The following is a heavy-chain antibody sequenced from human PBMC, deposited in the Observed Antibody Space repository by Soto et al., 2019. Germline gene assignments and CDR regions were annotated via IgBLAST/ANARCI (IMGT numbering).Heavy chain of an antibody. CDR1: GGSLSSYY. Sequence: SETLSLTCVVSGGSLSSYYWSWIRQPPGKGLEWIGYIYYSGSTNYNPSLKSRVTISVDTSKNQFSLKLSSVTAADTAVYYCARDHPHSYGVYYFHYWGQGTPVTV. V-gene: IGHV4-59*01. D-gene: IGHD5-18*01. J-gene: IGHJ4*02. CDR3: ARDHPHSYGVYYFHY. CDR2: IYYSGST.